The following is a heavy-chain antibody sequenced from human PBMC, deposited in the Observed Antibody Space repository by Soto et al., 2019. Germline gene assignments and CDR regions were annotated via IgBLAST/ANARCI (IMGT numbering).Heavy chain of an antibody. J-gene: IGHJ4*02. CDR2: IYHSGST. Sequence: SETLSLTCAVSGGSISSGGYSWSWIRQPPGKGLEWIGYIYHSGSTYYNPSLKSRITISVDRSKNQFSLKLSSVTAADTAVYYCAAGGGLPRYYWGQGTLVTVSS. D-gene: IGHD5-12*01. CDR3: AAGGGLPRYY. CDR1: GGSISSGGYS. V-gene: IGHV4-30-2*01.